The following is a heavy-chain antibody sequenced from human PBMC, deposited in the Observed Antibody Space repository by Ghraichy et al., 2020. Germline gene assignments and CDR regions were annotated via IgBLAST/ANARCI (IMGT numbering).Heavy chain of an antibody. CDR2: IYYSGST. CDR1: DGSISSYY. J-gene: IGHJ2*01. D-gene: IGHD6-25*01. V-gene: IGHV4-59*01. Sequence: SETLSLTCTVSDGSISSYYWSWIRQPPGKGLQWIGYIYYSGSTNYNPSLKSRVSISVDTSKNQFSLKLSSVTAADTAVYYCAREGGGWFFDLWGRGTLVTVSS. CDR3: AREGGGWFFDL.